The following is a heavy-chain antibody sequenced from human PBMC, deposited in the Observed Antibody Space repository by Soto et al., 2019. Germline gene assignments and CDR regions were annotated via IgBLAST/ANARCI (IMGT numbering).Heavy chain of an antibody. V-gene: IGHV1-69*13. Sequence: GASVKVSCKASGGTFSSYAISWVRQAPGQGLEWMGGIIPIFGTANYAQKFQGRVTITADESTSTAYMELSSLRSEDTAVYYCAGDGSSSSSRWSYYWGQGTLVTVSS. CDR1: GGTFSSYA. CDR2: IIPIFGTA. J-gene: IGHJ4*02. CDR3: AGDGSSSSSRWSYY. D-gene: IGHD6-6*01.